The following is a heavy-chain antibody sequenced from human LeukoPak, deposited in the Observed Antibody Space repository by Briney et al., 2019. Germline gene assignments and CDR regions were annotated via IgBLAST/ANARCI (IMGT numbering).Heavy chain of an antibody. D-gene: IGHD1-1*01. Sequence: PGGSLRLCCAASGFTFSSYWMHWVRQVPGKGLVWVSRINTDGATTTYADSVKGRFTISRDNAKNTLYLQMTSLGAEDTALYYCARDPWGYRAGVMDFWGLGTLVTVSS. J-gene: IGHJ4*02. V-gene: IGHV3-74*01. CDR3: ARDPWGYRAGVMDF. CDR1: GFTFSSYW. CDR2: INTDGATT.